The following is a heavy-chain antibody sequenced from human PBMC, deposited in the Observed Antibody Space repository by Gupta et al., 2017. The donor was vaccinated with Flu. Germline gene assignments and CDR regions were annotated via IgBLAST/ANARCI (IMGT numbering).Heavy chain of an antibody. CDR2: RHTNGVI. CDR3: ARPHNGARGPDWYVDL. J-gene: IGHJ2*01. CDR1: TYY. Sequence: TYYWNWIRQTPGKGLEWIEYRHTNGVINYNPSLKGRVTMSGDTSKNQVSRKLTSVTAADTAVYYCARPHNGARGPDWYVDLWGRGTLVIVSS. D-gene: IGHD1-20*01. V-gene: IGHV4-4*08.